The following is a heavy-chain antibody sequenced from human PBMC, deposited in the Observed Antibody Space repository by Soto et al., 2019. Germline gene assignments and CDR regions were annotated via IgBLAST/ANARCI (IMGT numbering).Heavy chain of an antibody. Sequence: EVQLVESGGGLVQSGGSLRLSCAASGFTCSNYWMSWVRQPPGKGLEWVANMRPDGGEINYVDSVKGRFTISRDNAKNSLYLQMNSLRVEDTAVYYCGRDQGYRSFDFWGQGPPVTVSS. V-gene: IGHV3-7*03. CDR1: GFTCSNYW. D-gene: IGHD4-4*01. J-gene: IGHJ4*02. CDR2: MRPDGGEI. CDR3: GRDQGYRSFDF.